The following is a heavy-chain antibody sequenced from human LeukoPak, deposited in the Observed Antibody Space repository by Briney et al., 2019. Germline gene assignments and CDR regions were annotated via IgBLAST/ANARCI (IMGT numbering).Heavy chain of an antibody. CDR1: GYSFTNYS. Sequence: GESLKISCKGSGYSFTNYSIGWVRQMPGKGLEWMGIIYPGDCDTRYSASFEGQVTISVDKSISTAYLQWSSLKASDTAMYYCARGSSSGSYYDNFDYWGQGTLVTVSS. J-gene: IGHJ4*02. CDR2: IYPGDCDT. D-gene: IGHD1-26*01. CDR3: ARGSSSGSYYDNFDY. V-gene: IGHV5-51*01.